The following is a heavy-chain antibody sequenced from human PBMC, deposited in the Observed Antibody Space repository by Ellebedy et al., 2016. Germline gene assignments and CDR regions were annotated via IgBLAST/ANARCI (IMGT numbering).Heavy chain of an antibody. V-gene: IGHV3-7*01. CDR2: INHHGSET. D-gene: IGHD3-10*01. CDR1: DFPFNTYY. CDR3: ARDLVTMALRFYYFGMDV. J-gene: IGHJ6*02. Sequence: GESLKISXTASDFPFNTYYMSWVRQAPGKGLEWVANINHHGSETYFVDSVKGRFTISRDNAQNSLYLQMDSLRAEDTAVYYCARDLVTMALRFYYFGMDVWGQGTTVTVSS.